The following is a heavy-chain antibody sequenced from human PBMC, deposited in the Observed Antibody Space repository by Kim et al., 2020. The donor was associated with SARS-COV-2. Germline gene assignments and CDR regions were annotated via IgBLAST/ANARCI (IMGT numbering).Heavy chain of an antibody. CDR3: ARDSGYYYYGMDV. V-gene: IGHV4-30-4*07. Sequence: HPSLKSRLTISVDTSKNQFSLQLSSVTDADTAVYYCARDSGYYYYGMDVWGQGTTVTVSS. J-gene: IGHJ6*02.